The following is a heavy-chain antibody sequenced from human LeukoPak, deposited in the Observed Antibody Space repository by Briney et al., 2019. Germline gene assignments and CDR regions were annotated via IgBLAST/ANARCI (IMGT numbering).Heavy chain of an antibody. Sequence: SVKVSCKASGGTFSSYAISWVRQAPGQGLEWMGGIIPIFGTANYAQKFQGRVTVTADESTSTAYMELSSLRSEDTAVYYCARDLGPYDYVWGSYRSGMDVWGQGTTVTVSS. CDR3: ARDLGPYDYVWGSYRSGMDV. D-gene: IGHD3-16*02. CDR2: IIPIFGTA. CDR1: GGTFSSYA. V-gene: IGHV1-69*01. J-gene: IGHJ6*02.